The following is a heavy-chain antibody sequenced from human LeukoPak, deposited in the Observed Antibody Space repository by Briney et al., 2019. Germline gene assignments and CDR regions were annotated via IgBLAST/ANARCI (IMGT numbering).Heavy chain of an antibody. D-gene: IGHD1-26*01. CDR3: ARAVGYPNTDYYFDY. J-gene: IGHJ4*02. CDR1: GGSISSSSYY. CDR2: IYYSGST. Sequence: SETLSLTCTVSGGSISSSSYYWGWIRQPPGKGLEWIGSIYYSGSTYYNPSLKSRVTISVDTSKNQFSLKLSSVTAADTAVYYCARAVGYPNTDYYFDYWGQGTLVTVSS. V-gene: IGHV4-39*07.